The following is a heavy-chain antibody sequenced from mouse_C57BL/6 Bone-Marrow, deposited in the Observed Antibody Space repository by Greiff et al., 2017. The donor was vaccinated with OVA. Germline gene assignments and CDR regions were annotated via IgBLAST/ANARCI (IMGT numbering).Heavy chain of an antibody. J-gene: IGHJ4*01. CDR1: GYAFSSSW. D-gene: IGHD2-2*01. V-gene: IGHV1-82*01. CDR3: ARSIYYGYDEGAMDY. CDR2: IYPGDGDT. Sequence: VKLMESGPELVKPGASVKISCKASGYAFSSSWMNWVKQRPGQGLEWIGRIYPGDGDTNYNGKFKGKATLTADKASSTAYMPLSSLTSEDSAVYFCARSIYYGYDEGAMDYWGQGTSVTVSS.